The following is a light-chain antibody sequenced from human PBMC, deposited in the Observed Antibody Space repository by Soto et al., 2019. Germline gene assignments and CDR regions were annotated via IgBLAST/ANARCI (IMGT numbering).Light chain of an antibody. CDR2: GAS. Sequence: EIVMTQSPATLSVSPGERATLSCRASQSVSSNLAWYQQKPGQAPRLLIYGASTRATGLPARFSGSGSGTEFHLTLSSLQSEDFAVYCCQQYNNWPPLTFGGGTKVEIK. J-gene: IGKJ4*01. V-gene: IGKV3-15*01. CDR1: QSVSSN. CDR3: QQYNNWPPLT.